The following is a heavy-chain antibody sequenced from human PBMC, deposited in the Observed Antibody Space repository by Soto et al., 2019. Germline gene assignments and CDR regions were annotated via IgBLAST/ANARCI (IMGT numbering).Heavy chain of an antibody. CDR1: GGTFSSYA. CDR3: AKATAMVMWWFDP. J-gene: IGHJ5*02. D-gene: IGHD5-18*01. V-gene: IGHV1-69*06. CDR2: IIPIFGTA. Sequence: QVQLVQSGAEVKKPGSSVKVSCKASGGTFSSYAISWVRQAPGQGLEWMGGIIPIFGTANYAQKFQGRVKITADKSTSTAYMELSSLRTEDTAGYYCAKATAMVMWWFDPWGQGTLVTVSS.